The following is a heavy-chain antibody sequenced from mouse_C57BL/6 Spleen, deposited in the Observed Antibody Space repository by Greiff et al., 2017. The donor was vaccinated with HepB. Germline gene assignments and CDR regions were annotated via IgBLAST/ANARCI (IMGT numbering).Heavy chain of an antibody. D-gene: IGHD2-2*01. J-gene: IGHJ3*01. CDR1: GFTFSSYA. CDR3: AREGGYYGYSWFAY. CDR2: ISDGGSYT. V-gene: IGHV5-4*01. Sequence: DVMLVESGGGLVKPGGSLKLSCAASGFTFSSYAMSWVRQTPEKRLEWVATISDGGSYTYYPDNVKGRFTISRDNAKNNLYLQMSHLKSEDTAMYYCAREGGYYGYSWFAYWGQGTLVTVSA.